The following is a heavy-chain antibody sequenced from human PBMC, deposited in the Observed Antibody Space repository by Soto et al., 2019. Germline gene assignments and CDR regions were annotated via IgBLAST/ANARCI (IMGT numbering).Heavy chain of an antibody. CDR2: IYSGGNT. J-gene: IGHJ3*02. CDR3: AREVRVRGFAFDI. D-gene: IGHD3-3*01. CDR1: GFTVSSNY. V-gene: IGHV3-66*01. Sequence: HPGGSLRLSCAVSGFTVSSNYMNWVRQAPGKGLEWVSFIYSGGNTYYADSVKGRFTISRDNSKNMLYLQMNSLRVEDTAVYYCAREVRVRGFAFDIWGQGTMVTGSS.